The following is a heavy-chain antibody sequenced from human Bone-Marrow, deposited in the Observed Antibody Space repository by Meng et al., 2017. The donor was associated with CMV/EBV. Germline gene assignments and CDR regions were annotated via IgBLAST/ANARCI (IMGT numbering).Heavy chain of an antibody. D-gene: IGHD2/OR15-2a*01. CDR1: GLTVSSNF. CDR3: AKDSYSTTVRTLGNYYYGMDV. J-gene: IGHJ6*02. V-gene: IGHV3-66*02. Sequence: GESLKISCAASGLTVSSNFMTWVRQAPGKGLEWVSVIFGGGGTNYADSVKGRFAISRDKSTNTLYLQMNSLGPEDSAVYYCAKDSYSTTVRTLGNYYYGMDVWGQGTTVTVSS. CDR2: IFGGGGT.